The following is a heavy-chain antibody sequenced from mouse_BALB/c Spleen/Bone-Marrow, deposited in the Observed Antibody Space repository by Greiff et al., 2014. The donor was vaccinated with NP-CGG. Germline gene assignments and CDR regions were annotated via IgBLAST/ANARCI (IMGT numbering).Heavy chain of an antibody. CDR3: ARVVPMDY. CDR2: IYPGDGDT. V-gene: IGHV1-80*01. D-gene: IGHD1-1*01. Sequence: QVQLQQSGAELVRPGSSVKISCKASGYAFSSYWVNWVKQRPGQGLEWIGQIYPGDGDTNYNGKFKGKATLTADKSSSTAYMQLSSLTSEDSAVYFCARVVPMDYWGQGTSVTVSS. J-gene: IGHJ4*01. CDR1: GYAFSSYW.